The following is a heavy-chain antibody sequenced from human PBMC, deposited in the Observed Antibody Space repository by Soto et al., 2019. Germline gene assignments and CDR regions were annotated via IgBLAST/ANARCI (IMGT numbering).Heavy chain of an antibody. J-gene: IGHJ4*02. CDR3: ARERRYYDFWGGPDY. V-gene: IGHV3-21*01. D-gene: IGHD3-3*01. CDR2: ISGTSSYI. Sequence: EVQLVESGGGLVKTGGCLRLSCAASGFTFSAHNMNWVRQAPGKGLEWVSSISGTSSYIYYADSVKGRFTISRDNAKNSLYLQMSSLRAEDTAVYYCARERRYYDFWGGPDYWGQGTLVTVSS. CDR1: GFTFSAHN.